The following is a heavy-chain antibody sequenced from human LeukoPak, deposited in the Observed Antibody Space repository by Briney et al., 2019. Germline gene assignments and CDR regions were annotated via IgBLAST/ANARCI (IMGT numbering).Heavy chain of an antibody. Sequence: SETLSLTCAVYGGSFSGYYWSWIRQPPGKGLEWIGEINHSGSTNYNPSLKSRVTISVDTSKNQFSLKLSSVTAADTAVYYCERTIPGIAVAGTSPYFDYWGQGTLVTVSS. V-gene: IGHV4-34*01. CDR1: GGSFSGYY. J-gene: IGHJ4*02. D-gene: IGHD6-19*01. CDR2: INHSGST. CDR3: ERTIPGIAVAGTSPYFDY.